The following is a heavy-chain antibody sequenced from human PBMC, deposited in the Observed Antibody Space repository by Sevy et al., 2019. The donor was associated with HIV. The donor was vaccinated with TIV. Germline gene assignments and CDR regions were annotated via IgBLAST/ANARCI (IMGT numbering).Heavy chain of an antibody. V-gene: IGHV4-34*01. CDR2: INHSGST. CDR3: ARKDTGLDN. Sequence: SETLSLTCAVYGGSFSGYYWSWIRQPPGKGLEWIGEINHSGSTNYNPSLKSRVTISVDTSKNQFSLKLSSVTAADTAVYYCARKDTGLDNWGQGTLVTVSS. J-gene: IGHJ4*02. CDR1: GGSFSGYY. D-gene: IGHD5-18*01.